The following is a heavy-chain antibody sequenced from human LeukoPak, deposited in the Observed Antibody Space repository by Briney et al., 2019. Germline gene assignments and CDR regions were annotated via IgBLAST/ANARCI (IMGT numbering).Heavy chain of an antibody. CDR1: EFTVSSNY. J-gene: IGHJ4*02. D-gene: IGHD6-13*01. V-gene: IGHV3-66*01. Sequence: GGSLRLSCAASEFTVSSNYMSWVRQAPGKGLEWVSVIYSGGSTYYADSVKGRFTISRDNSKNTLYLQMNSLRAEDTAVYYCARAYSPYEYYFDYWGQGTLVTVSS. CDR2: IYSGGST. CDR3: ARAYSPYEYYFDY.